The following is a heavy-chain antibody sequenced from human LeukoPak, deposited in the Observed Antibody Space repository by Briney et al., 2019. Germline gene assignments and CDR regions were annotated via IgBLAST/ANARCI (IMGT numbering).Heavy chain of an antibody. CDR2: INEDGSRE. D-gene: IGHD2-8*02. Sequence: PGGSLRLSCEVPGFTFSMYWMTWVRQAPGKGLEWVANINEDGSREWYVDSLKGRFTISRDNSKNSLYLQMNGLRVEDTAVYYCAREVFPGGLLHPAFDHWGQGALVTVSS. V-gene: IGHV3-7*01. J-gene: IGHJ4*02. CDR1: GFTFSMYW. CDR3: AREVFPGGLLHPAFDH.